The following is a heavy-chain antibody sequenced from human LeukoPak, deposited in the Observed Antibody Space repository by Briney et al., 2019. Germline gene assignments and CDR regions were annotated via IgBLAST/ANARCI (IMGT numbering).Heavy chain of an antibody. Sequence: GGSLGLSCAASGFTFSSYWMSWVRQAPGKGLEWVANIKQDGSEKYYVDSVKGQFTISRDNAKNSLYLQMNSLRAEDTAVYYCARERDYDFWSDWGQGTLVTVSS. V-gene: IGHV3-7*01. CDR3: ARERDYDFWSD. CDR1: GFTFSSYW. D-gene: IGHD3-3*01. J-gene: IGHJ4*02. CDR2: IKQDGSEK.